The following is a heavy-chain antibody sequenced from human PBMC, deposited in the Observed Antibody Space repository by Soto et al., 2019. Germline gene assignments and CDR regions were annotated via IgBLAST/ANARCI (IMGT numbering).Heavy chain of an antibody. CDR2: IYNHGNT. CDR3: ARHDGFSSGWIIDY. Sequence: QMQLQESGPGLVTPSETLSLTCAVSGGPISSGSYSWAWIRQPPGKSRGWIGSIYNHGNTYNNPSLKSRVTISVDTSNNQLSLKLRSVTAADTAVYYCARHDGFSSGWIIDYWGHGTLVTVSS. D-gene: IGHD6-19*01. CDR1: GGPISSGSYS. J-gene: IGHJ4*01. V-gene: IGHV4-39*01.